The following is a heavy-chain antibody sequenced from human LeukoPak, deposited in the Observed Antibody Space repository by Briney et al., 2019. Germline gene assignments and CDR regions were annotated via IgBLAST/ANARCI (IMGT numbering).Heavy chain of an antibody. D-gene: IGHD3-10*01. CDR3: ARDPAGSGYYFDY. V-gene: IGHV1-2*02. Sequence: GASVKVSCKASGYTFTGYYMHWVRQAPGQGLEWMGWINPNSGGTKYAQKFQGRVTMTRDTSISTAYMELSRLRSDDTAVYYCARDPAGSGYYFDYWGQGTLVTVSS. CDR2: INPNSGGT. CDR1: GYTFTGYY. J-gene: IGHJ4*02.